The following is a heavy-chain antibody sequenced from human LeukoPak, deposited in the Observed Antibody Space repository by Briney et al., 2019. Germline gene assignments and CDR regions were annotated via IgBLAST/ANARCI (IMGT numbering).Heavy chain of an antibody. V-gene: IGHV4-31*03. CDR2: ISYSGNT. Sequence: SETLSLTCTVSGVSISSVGYYWSWIRQYPGKGLEWIGYISYSGNTYYNPSLKSRVSISVDTSRTQFSLNLSSVTAADTALYYCARDWPYYYGGSAYYNAFDIWGQGTMVTVSS. CDR1: GVSISSVGYY. CDR3: ARDWPYYYGGSAYYNAFDI. J-gene: IGHJ3*02. D-gene: IGHD3-22*01.